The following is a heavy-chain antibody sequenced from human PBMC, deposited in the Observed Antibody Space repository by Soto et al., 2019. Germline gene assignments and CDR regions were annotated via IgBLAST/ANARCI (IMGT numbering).Heavy chain of an antibody. CDR2: TYYRSKWYN. CDR1: GDSVSSNSAA. CDR3: ARRSYSSSWYLLSPDFDY. V-gene: IGHV6-1*01. D-gene: IGHD6-13*01. J-gene: IGHJ4*02. Sequence: SQTLSLTCAISGDSVSSNSAAWNWIRQSPSRGLEWLGRTYYRSKWYNDYAVSVKSRITINPDTSKNQFSLQLNSVTPEDTAMYYCARRSYSSSWYLLSPDFDYWGQGTLVTVSS.